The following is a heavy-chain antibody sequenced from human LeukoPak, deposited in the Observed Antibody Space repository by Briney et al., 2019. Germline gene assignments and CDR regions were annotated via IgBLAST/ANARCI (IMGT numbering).Heavy chain of an antibody. CDR2: INPNSGGT. Sequence: ASVKASCKASGYTFTGYYMHWVRQAPGQGLEWMGRINPNSGGTNYAQKFQGRVTMTRDTSISTAYMELSRLRSDDTAVYYCARGVRYYYDSSGYYSLAPNYFDYWGQGTLVTVSS. CDR1: GYTFTGYY. CDR3: ARGVRYYYDSSGYYSLAPNYFDY. D-gene: IGHD3-22*01. J-gene: IGHJ4*02. V-gene: IGHV1-2*06.